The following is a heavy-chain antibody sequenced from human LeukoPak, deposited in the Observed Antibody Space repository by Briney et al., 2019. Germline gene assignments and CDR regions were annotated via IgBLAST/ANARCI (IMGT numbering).Heavy chain of an antibody. D-gene: IGHD1-26*01. Sequence: GASAKVSCKTSGYTFTSYYIHWVRQAPGQGLEWMGLIDPSGGSTSYAQNFQGRVTMTRDTSTSTVYMELSSLRSEDTAVYYCARAQSGSYLGNWFDPWGQGTLVTVSS. CDR3: ARAQSGSYLGNWFDP. V-gene: IGHV1-46*01. CDR2: IDPSGGST. J-gene: IGHJ5*02. CDR1: GYTFTSYY.